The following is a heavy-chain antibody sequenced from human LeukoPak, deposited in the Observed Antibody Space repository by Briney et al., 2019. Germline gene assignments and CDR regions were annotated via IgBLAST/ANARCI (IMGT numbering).Heavy chain of an antibody. CDR3: ARAPPGWDSSGWYFFYYFDY. CDR1: GYTFTGYY. CDR2: INPNSGGT. Sequence: GASVKVSCKASGYTFTGYYMHWVRQAPGQGLEWMGWINPNSGGTNYAQKFQGRVTMTRDTSISTAYMELSRLRSDDTAVYYCARAPPGWDSSGWYFFYYFDYWGQGTLVTVSS. V-gene: IGHV1-2*02. D-gene: IGHD6-19*01. J-gene: IGHJ4*02.